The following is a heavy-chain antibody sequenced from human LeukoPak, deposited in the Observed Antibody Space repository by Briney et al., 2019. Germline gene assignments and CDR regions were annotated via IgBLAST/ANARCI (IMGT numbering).Heavy chain of an antibody. CDR3: ATVAYNWNYYFDY. D-gene: IGHD1-7*01. CDR1: GFTFSSYW. CDR2: IKQDGSEK. Sequence: GGSLRLSCAASGFTFSSYWMSWVRQAPGKGLEWVANIKQDGSEKHYVDSVKDRFTISRDNAKDSLYLQMNSLRAEDTAVYYCATVAYNWNYYFDYWGQGTLVSVSS. J-gene: IGHJ4*02. V-gene: IGHV3-7*01.